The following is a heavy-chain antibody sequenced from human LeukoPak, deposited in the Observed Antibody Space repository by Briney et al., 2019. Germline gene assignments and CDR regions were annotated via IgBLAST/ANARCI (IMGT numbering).Heavy chain of an antibody. CDR2: IWYNGSNK. D-gene: IGHD6-19*01. Sequence: GRSLRLSCAASGFTFSSYVMHWVRQAPGKGLEWVAVIWYNGSNKYYADSVKGRFTISRDNSKNTLYLQMNSLRAEDTAVYCCARDSLLHSSGYHFDYWGQGTLVTVSS. V-gene: IGHV3-33*01. CDR1: GFTFSSYV. CDR3: ARDSLLHSSGYHFDY. J-gene: IGHJ4*02.